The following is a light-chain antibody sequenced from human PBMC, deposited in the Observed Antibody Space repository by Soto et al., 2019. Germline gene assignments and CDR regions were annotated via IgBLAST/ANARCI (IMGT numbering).Light chain of an antibody. CDR1: ALPKQY. CDR3: QSTDSSGTYWV. J-gene: IGLJ3*02. CDR2: KDN. Sequence: SYELTQPPSVSVSPGQTARITCSGDALPKQYAYWYHQKAGQAPVLLIYKDNERPSGIPGRFSGSSSGTTVTLTISGVQAGDEADYYCQSTDSSGTYWVFGGGTKLTVL. V-gene: IGLV3-25*01.